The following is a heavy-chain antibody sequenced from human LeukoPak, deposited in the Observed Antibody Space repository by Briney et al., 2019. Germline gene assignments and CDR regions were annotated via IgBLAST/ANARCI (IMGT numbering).Heavy chain of an antibody. J-gene: IGHJ4*02. V-gene: IGHV3-48*01. CDR1: GFTFSSYS. CDR3: AKGFLPTSSSSNYVSFDF. CDR2: ISSSSSTI. Sequence: PGGSLRLSCAASGFTFSSYSMNWVRQAPGKGLEWVSYISSSSSTIYYADSVKGRFTISRDDSKNTLYLQMNSLRAEDTAVYYCAKGFLPTSSSSNYVSFDFWGQGTLVTVSS. D-gene: IGHD6-13*01.